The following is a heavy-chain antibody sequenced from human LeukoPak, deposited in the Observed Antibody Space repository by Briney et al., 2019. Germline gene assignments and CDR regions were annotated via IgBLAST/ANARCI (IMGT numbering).Heavy chain of an antibody. Sequence: GASVNVSCKASRSSFNDYSFHWVRQSPGQGLEYMGRVNPTGGGTRYAQKFQGRVTMTRDMSTSTVYMDLTSLRSDDTAVYYCAREVSDFSGTYDWFDPWGPGTLVTVSS. CDR2: VNPTGGGT. CDR1: RSSFNDYS. D-gene: IGHD1-26*01. CDR3: AREVSDFSGTYDWFDP. V-gene: IGHV1-46*02. J-gene: IGHJ5*02.